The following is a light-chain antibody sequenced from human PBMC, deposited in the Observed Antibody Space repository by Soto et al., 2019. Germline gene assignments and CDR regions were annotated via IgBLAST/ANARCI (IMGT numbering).Light chain of an antibody. V-gene: IGKV3-20*01. CDR1: QSVSSSY. CDR3: QQYGISPPLYA. CDR2: GAS. Sequence: EIVLTQSPGTLSLSPGERATLSCRASQSVSSSYLAWYQQKPGQAPRLLIYGASSRATGIPDRFSGSGSGTDFTLTISRLEPEDFAVYYCQQYGISPPLYAFCQGTKLEIK. J-gene: IGKJ2*01.